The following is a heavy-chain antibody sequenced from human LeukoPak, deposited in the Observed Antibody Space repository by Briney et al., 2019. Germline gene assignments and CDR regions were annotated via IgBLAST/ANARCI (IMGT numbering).Heavy chain of an antibody. D-gene: IGHD4-17*01. Sequence: SETLSLTCAVYGGSFSGYYWSWIRQPPGKGLEWIGEINHSGSTNYNPSLKSRVTISVDTSKNQFSLKLNSVTAADTAVYYCARGSRARFAFDIWGQGTMVTVSS. V-gene: IGHV4-34*01. CDR2: INHSGST. CDR3: ARGSRARFAFDI. J-gene: IGHJ3*02. CDR1: GGSFSGYY.